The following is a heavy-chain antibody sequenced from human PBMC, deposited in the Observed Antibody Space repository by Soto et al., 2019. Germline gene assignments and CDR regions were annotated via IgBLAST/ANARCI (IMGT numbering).Heavy chain of an antibody. Sequence: SVKVCCKASGGTFSSYAISWVRQAPGQGLEWMGGIIPIFGTANYAQKFQGRVTITADESTSTAYMELSSLRSEDTAVYYCARGAYYYGSGSVNWFDPWGQGTLVTVSS. J-gene: IGHJ5*02. CDR3: ARGAYYYGSGSVNWFDP. CDR1: GGTFSSYA. CDR2: IIPIFGTA. V-gene: IGHV1-69*13. D-gene: IGHD3-10*01.